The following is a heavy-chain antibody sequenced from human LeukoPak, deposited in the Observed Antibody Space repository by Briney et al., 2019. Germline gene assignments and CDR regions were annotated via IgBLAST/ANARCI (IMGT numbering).Heavy chain of an antibody. Sequence: SETLSLTCTVSGGSISSYYWSWIRQPPGKGLEWIGYIYYSGSTNYNPSLKSRVTISVDTSKNQFSLKLSSVTAADTAVYYCARSYGQRYSDLWGRGTLVTVSS. CDR3: ARSYGQRYSDL. J-gene: IGHJ2*01. V-gene: IGHV4-59*08. CDR1: GGSISSYY. CDR2: IYYSGST. D-gene: IGHD5-18*01.